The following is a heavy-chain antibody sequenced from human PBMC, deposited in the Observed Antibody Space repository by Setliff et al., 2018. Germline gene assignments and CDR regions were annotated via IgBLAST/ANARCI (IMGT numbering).Heavy chain of an antibody. CDR3: ARETTMTY. CDR1: GGDIRSFH. J-gene: IGHJ4*02. V-gene: IGHV4-34*01. CDR2: INHSGST. D-gene: IGHD4-17*01. Sequence: PSETLSLTCTVSGGDIRSFHWSWIRQPPVKGLEWIGEINHSGSTNYNPSLKTRVTISVDTSKNQFSLTLSSVTAADTAVYYCARETTMTYLGPGTLVTVSS.